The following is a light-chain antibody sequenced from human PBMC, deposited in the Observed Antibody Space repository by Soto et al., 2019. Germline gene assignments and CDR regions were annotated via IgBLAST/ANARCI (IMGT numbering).Light chain of an antibody. CDR2: EAS. CDR1: QSVSSY. V-gene: IGKV3-11*01. J-gene: IGKJ1*01. Sequence: EIVLTQSPSTLSLSLGERATLSCRASQSVSSYLAWYQQKPGQAPRLLMYEASNRATGIPARFSGSGSGTDFTLTISSLEPEDFAVYYCQQRSNLPRTFGQGTKVDIK. CDR3: QQRSNLPRT.